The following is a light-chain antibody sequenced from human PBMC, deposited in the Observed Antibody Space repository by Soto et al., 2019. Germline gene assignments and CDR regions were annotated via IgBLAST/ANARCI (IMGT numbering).Light chain of an antibody. V-gene: IGKV1-39*01. CDR2: AAS. Sequence: DIQMTQSPSSLSASVGDRVTITCRASQSSSSYLNWYQQKPGKAPKLLIYAASSLQRGVPSRFSGSGYGIDFTLTISSLQTEDFENYYFKQSYSTPPYTFGQGTKLEIK. CDR1: QSSSSY. J-gene: IGKJ2*01. CDR3: KQSYSTPPYT.